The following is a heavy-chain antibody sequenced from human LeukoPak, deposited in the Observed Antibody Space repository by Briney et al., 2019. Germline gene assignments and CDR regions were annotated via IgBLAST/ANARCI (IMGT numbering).Heavy chain of an antibody. CDR3: ARDFPLADY. J-gene: IGHJ4*02. CDR1: GFTFSSYG. Sequence: GRSLRLSCAASGFTFSSYGMHWVRQAPGKGLEWVVVIWYDGSNKYYADSVKGRFTISRDNSKNTLYLQMNSLRAEDTAVYYCARDFPLADYWGQGTLVTVSS. CDR2: IWYDGSNK. V-gene: IGHV3-33*01.